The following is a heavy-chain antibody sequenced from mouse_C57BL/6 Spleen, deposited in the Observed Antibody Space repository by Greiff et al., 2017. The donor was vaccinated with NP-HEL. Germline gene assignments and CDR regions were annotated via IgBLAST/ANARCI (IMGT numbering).Heavy chain of an antibody. CDR3: AREDLLPHYVDY. Sequence: VQLQQSGPELVKPGDSVKISCKASGYSFTGYFMNWVMQSHGKSLEWIGRINPYNGDTFYNQKFKGKATLTVDKSSSIAHMELRSLTSEDSAVYYCAREDLLPHYVDYWGQGTTLTVSS. CDR2: INPYNGDT. D-gene: IGHD1-1*01. CDR1: GYSFTGYF. V-gene: IGHV1-20*01. J-gene: IGHJ2*01.